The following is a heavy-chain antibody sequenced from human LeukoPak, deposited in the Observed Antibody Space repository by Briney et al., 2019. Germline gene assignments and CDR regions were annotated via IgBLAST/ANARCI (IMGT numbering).Heavy chain of an antibody. V-gene: IGHV4-59*08. Sequence: SETLSITCTVSGGSINSYYWSWIRQPPGKGVEWIGYIYYSGSTYYNPSLKSRVTISVDTSKNQFSLKLSSVTAADTAVYYCARHVGYYYGSGSSVVDDYWGQGTLVTVSS. D-gene: IGHD3-10*01. CDR1: GGSINSYY. CDR2: IYYSGST. J-gene: IGHJ4*02. CDR3: ARHVGYYYGSGSSVVDDY.